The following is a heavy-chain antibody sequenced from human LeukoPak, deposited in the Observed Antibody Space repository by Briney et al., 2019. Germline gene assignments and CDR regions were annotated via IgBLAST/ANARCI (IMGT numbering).Heavy chain of an antibody. CDR2: INHSGST. V-gene: IGHV4-34*01. J-gene: IGHJ6*03. CDR1: GGSFSGYY. D-gene: IGHD4-23*01. CDR3: ARLVRLAYYMEV. Sequence: PSETLSLTCAVYGGSFSGYYWSWIRQPPGKGLEWIGEINHSGSTNYNPSLKSRVTISVDTSKNQFSLKLSSVTAADTAVYYCARLVRLAYYMEVWGKGTTVTVSS.